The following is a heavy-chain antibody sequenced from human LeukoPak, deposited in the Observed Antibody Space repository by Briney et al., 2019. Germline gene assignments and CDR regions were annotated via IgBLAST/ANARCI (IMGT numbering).Heavy chain of an antibody. D-gene: IGHD5-18*01. CDR1: GFTFSSYG. CDR2: ISGSGGST. V-gene: IGHV3-23*01. Sequence: PGGTLRLSCAASGFTFSSYGMSWVRQAPGKGLEWVSAISGSGGSTYYADSVKDRFTISRDNSKNTLYLQMNSLRAEDTAVYYCAKEYSYGYSYYFDYWGQGTLVTVSS. CDR3: AKEYSYGYSYYFDY. J-gene: IGHJ4*02.